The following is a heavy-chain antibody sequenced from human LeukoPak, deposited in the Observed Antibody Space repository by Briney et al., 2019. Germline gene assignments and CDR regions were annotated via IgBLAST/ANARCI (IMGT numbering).Heavy chain of an antibody. Sequence: GGSLRLSCAASGFTFSSYSMNWVRQAPGKGLEWVSSISSSSSYIYYADSVKGRFTISRDNAKNSLYLQMNSLRAEDTAVYYCARSTISSTYYYYYGMDVWGQGTTVTVSS. CDR1: GFTFSSYS. CDR3: ARSTISSTYYYYYGMDV. D-gene: IGHD3-9*01. CDR2: ISSSSSYI. V-gene: IGHV3-21*01. J-gene: IGHJ6*02.